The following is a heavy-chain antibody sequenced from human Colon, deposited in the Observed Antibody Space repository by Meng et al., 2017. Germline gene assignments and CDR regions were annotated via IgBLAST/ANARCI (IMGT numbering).Heavy chain of an antibody. V-gene: IGHV4-61*01. CDR2: IYYSGST. CDR3: ARERLSSGWYGGRWFDP. D-gene: IGHD6-19*01. CDR1: GGSVSSGSYY. Sequence: GQRQESGQGLVRPSGTPSLTCTVSGGSVSSGSYYWSWIRQPPGKGLEWIGYIYYSGSTNYNPSLKSRVTISVDTSKNQFSLKLSSVTAADTAVYYCARERLSSGWYGGRWFDPWGQGTLVTVSS. J-gene: IGHJ5*02.